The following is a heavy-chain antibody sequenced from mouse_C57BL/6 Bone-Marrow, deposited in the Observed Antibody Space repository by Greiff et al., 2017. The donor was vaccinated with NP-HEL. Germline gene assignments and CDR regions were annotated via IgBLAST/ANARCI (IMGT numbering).Heavy chain of an antibody. CDR3: ARLRYGSLFAY. CDR2: INPGSGGT. J-gene: IGHJ3*01. Sequence: VKLQQSGAELVRPGTSVKVSCKASGYAFTNYLIEWVKQRPGQGLEWIGVINPGSGGTNYNEKFKGKATLTADKSSSTAYMQLSSLTSEDSAVYFCARLRYGSLFAYWGQGTLVTVSA. CDR1: GYAFTNYL. D-gene: IGHD1-1*01. V-gene: IGHV1-54*01.